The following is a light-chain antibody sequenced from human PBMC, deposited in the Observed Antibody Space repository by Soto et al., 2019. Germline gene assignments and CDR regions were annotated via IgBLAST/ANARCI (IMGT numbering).Light chain of an antibody. CDR3: QQRSNWAIP. CDR2: GAS. Sequence: ILMTQSPSTRSISPVERATLSCRASQSVSTYLAWYQQRPGQAPRLLIYGASSRASGIPDRFSGSGSGTEFTLTISSLALEDFALYCCQQRSNWAIPFGQGTRLEIK. V-gene: IGKV3-11*01. CDR1: QSVSTY. J-gene: IGKJ5*01.